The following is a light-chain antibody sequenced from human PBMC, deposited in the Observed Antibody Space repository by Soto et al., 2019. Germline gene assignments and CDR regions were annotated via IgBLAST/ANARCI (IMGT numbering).Light chain of an antibody. J-gene: IGLJ2*01. CDR3: QAWDSSTAV. CDR2: QDS. Sequence: YELTQPPSVSVSPGQTASITCSGDKLGDKYACWYQQKPGQSPVLVIYQDSKRPSGIPERFSGSNSGNTATLTISGTQAMDEADYYCQAWDSSTAVFGGGTKVTVL. V-gene: IGLV3-1*01. CDR1: KLGDKY.